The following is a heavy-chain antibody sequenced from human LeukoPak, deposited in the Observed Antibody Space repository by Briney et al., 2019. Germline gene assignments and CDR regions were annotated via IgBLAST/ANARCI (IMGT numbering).Heavy chain of an antibody. CDR1: GFTFSSYE. V-gene: IGHV3-48*03. D-gene: IGHD3-10*01. CDR2: ISSSGSTI. Sequence: GGSLRLSCAASGFTFSSYEMNWVRQAPGKGLEWVSYISSSGSTIYYADSVKGRFTISRDNAKNSLYLQMNSLRAEDTAVYYCARVSPYGSGSSCDYWGQGTPVTVSS. CDR3: ARVSPYGSGSSCDY. J-gene: IGHJ4*02.